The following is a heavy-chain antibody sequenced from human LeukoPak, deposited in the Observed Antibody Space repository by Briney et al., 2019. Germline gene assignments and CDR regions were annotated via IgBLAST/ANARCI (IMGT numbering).Heavy chain of an antibody. V-gene: IGHV4-30-2*01. CDR2: IYHSGST. CDR3: ARDGRGTAMAHALGY. Sequence: SETLSLTCTVSGGSISSGGYYWSWIRQPPGKGLEWIGYIYHSGSTYYNPSLKSRVTIPVDRSKNQFSLKLSSVTAADTAVYYCARDGRGTAMAHALGYWGQGTLVTVSS. J-gene: IGHJ4*02. CDR1: GGSISSGGYY. D-gene: IGHD5-18*01.